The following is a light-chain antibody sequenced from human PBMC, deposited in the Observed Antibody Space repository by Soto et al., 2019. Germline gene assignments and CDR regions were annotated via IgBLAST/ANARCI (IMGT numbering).Light chain of an antibody. CDR1: QSVSSSY. Sequence: EIGLTQSPGTLSLSPGERATLSGRASQSVSSSYLAWYQQKPGQAPRLLIYGASSRATGIPDRFSGSASGTDFPPTISRLEPEDFAVYYCQQYGSSPVAFGQGTKVDIK. J-gene: IGKJ1*01. V-gene: IGKV3-20*01. CDR3: QQYGSSPVA. CDR2: GAS.